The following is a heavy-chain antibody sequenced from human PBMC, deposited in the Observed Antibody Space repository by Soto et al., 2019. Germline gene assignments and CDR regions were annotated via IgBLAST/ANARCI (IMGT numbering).Heavy chain of an antibody. D-gene: IGHD3-10*01. CDR3: ARHTPTITMVRGVISYFDY. V-gene: IGHV4-59*08. CDR2: IYYSGST. J-gene: IGHJ4*02. CDR1: GGSISSYY. Sequence: QVQLQESGPGLVKPSETLSLTCTVSGGSISSYYWSWIRQPPGKGLAWIGYIYYSGSTNYNPSLKRRVTIPVDTSKKQFSLMLSSVTGADTAVYYCARHTPTITMVRGVISYFDYWGRGTLVTVSS.